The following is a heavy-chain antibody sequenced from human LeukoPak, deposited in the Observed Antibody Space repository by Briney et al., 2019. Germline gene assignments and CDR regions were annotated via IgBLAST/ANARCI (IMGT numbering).Heavy chain of an antibody. CDR3: ARVDWGSGYFDS. CDR1: GFTFSNYN. CDR2: ISSSGSTI. D-gene: IGHD3-16*01. J-gene: IGHJ4*02. Sequence: PGGSLRLSCTTSGFTFSNYNINWVRQAPGKGLEWVSHISSSGSTIKYADSVKGRFTISRDNAKNTLYLQMNSLRADDTAVYYCARVDWGSGYFDSWGQAALVTVSS. V-gene: IGHV3-48*01.